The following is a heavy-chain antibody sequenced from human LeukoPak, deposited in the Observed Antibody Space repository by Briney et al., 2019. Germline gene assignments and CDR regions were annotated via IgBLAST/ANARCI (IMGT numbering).Heavy chain of an antibody. D-gene: IGHD6-19*01. Sequence: SETLSLTCTVSGGSISSSSYNWAWIRQPPGKGLEWIGSIFYSGSTYYNPSLQSRVTISVDTSKNQFSLKLTSVTATDTAVYYCARYRGAVAGNYFDYWGQGTLVTVSS. J-gene: IGHJ4*02. V-gene: IGHV4-39*01. CDR1: GGSISSSSYN. CDR2: IFYSGST. CDR3: ARYRGAVAGNYFDY.